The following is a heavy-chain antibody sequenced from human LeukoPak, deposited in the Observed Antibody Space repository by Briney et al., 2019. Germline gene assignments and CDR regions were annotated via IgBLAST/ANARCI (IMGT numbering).Heavy chain of an antibody. CDR2: IYYSGST. V-gene: IGHV4-59*01. CDR3: ASSSSFDYYYYYGMDV. J-gene: IGHJ6*02. D-gene: IGHD6-6*01. Sequence: SETLSLTCTVSGGSISSYYWSWIRQPPGKGLEWIGYIYYSGSTNYNPSLKSRVTISVDTSENQFSLKLSSVTAADTAVYYCASSSSFDYYYYYGMDVWGQGTTVTVSS. CDR1: GGSISSYY.